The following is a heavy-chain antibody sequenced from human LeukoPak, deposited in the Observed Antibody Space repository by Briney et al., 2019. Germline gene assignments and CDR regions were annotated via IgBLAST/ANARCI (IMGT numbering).Heavy chain of an antibody. Sequence: PGGSLRLSCAASGFSVNSNHMNRVRQAPGKGLEWVSIIYSGGTTHYADSVEGRFTVSKDSSMNTVYLQLNGLRVEDTALYYCARDGTSFYFDYWGQGTPVTVSS. J-gene: IGHJ4*02. CDR3: ARDGTSFYFDY. V-gene: IGHV3-66*01. D-gene: IGHD6-6*01. CDR1: GFSVNSNH. CDR2: IYSGGTT.